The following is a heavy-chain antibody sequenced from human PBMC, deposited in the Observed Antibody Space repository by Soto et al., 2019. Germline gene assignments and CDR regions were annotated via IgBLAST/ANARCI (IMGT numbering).Heavy chain of an antibody. D-gene: IGHD3-16*02. CDR3: ARDSGYVWGSYRYWTPPRPFDY. V-gene: IGHV1-69*13. CDR2: IIPIFGTA. J-gene: IGHJ4*02. Sequence: SVKVSCKASGGTFSSYAISWVRQAPGQGLEWMGGIIPIFGTANYAQKFQGRVTITADESTSTAYMELSSLRSEDTAVYYCARDSGYVWGSYRYWTPPRPFDYWGQGTLVTVSS. CDR1: GGTFSSYA.